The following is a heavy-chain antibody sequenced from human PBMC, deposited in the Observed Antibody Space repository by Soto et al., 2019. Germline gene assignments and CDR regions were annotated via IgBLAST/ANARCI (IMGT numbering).Heavy chain of an antibody. J-gene: IGHJ4*02. V-gene: IGHV4-39*01. CDR2: VYYRGRS. D-gene: IGHD2-8*01. CDR1: GGSISNSNYY. CDR3: VSQRTSVLTQAYFDY. Sequence: SETLSLTCTVSGGSISNSNYYWGWIRQSPGKGLEWIGSVYYRGRSYSKSSVKSRVTISVDTSKNQFSLNLNSVTASDTAVYYCVSQRTSVLTQAYFDYWGPGALVTVSS.